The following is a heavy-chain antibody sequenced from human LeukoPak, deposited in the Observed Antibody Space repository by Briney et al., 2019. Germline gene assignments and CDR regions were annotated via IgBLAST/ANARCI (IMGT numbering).Heavy chain of an antibody. CDR2: ISGSGGST. J-gene: IGHJ6*02. Sequence: GGSLRLSCAASGFTFSSYAMSWVRQARGKGLEWVSAISGSGGSTYYADSVKGRFTISRDNSKNTLYLQMNSLRAEDTAVYYCAKDCSSGWYYYGMDVWGQGTTVTVSS. V-gene: IGHV3-23*01. D-gene: IGHD6-19*01. CDR1: GFTFSSYA. CDR3: AKDCSSGWYYYGMDV.